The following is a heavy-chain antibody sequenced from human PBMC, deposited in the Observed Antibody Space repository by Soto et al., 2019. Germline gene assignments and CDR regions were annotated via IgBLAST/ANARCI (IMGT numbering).Heavy chain of an antibody. J-gene: IGHJ3*02. V-gene: IGHV3-30*18. CDR1: GFTFSSYG. D-gene: IGHD2-15*01. Sequence: QVQLVESGGGVVQPGGSLRLSCAASGFTFSSYGMHWVRQAPGKGLEWVAVISYDGSNKYYADSVKGRFTISRDNSKNTLYLQMNSLRAEDTAVYYCAKDRVVFDIWGQGTMVTVSS. CDR3: AKDRVVFDI. CDR2: ISYDGSNK.